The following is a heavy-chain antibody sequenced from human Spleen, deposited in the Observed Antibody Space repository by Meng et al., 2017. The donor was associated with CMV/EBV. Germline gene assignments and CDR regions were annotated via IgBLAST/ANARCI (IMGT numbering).Heavy chain of an antibody. Sequence: YTFTSYYMHWVRQAPGQGLEWMGIINPSGGSTSYAQKFQGRVTMTRDTSTSTVYMELSSLRSEDTAVYYYARGGCSGGSCYPNWFDPWGQGTLVTVSS. J-gene: IGHJ5*02. CDR3: ARGGCSGGSCYPNWFDP. CDR2: INPSGGST. CDR1: YTFTSYY. D-gene: IGHD2-15*01. V-gene: IGHV1-46*01.